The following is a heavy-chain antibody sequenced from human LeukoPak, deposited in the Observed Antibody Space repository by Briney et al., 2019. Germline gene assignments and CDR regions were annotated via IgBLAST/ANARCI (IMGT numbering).Heavy chain of an antibody. Sequence: ASVTVSCKASGYTFTSYYMHWVRQAPGQGLEWMGIINPSGGSTSYAQKFQGRVTMTRDTSTSTVYMELSSLRSEDTAVYYCARVWAVAGTFDYWGQGTLVTVSS. CDR3: ARVWAVAGTFDY. CDR1: GYTFTSYY. D-gene: IGHD6-19*01. V-gene: IGHV1-46*01. J-gene: IGHJ4*02. CDR2: INPSGGST.